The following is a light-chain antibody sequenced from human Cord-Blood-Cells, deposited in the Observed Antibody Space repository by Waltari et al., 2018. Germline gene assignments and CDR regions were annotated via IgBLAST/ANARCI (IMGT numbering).Light chain of an antibody. CDR2: DVS. Sequence: QSALTQPASVSGSPGQSITISCTGTSSDVGGYNYVSWYHQHPGKAPKLMIYDVSHRPSGVSNRFSGSKSGNTASLTISGLQAEDEADYYCSSYTSSSTLGVFGGGTKLTVL. CDR3: SSYTSSSTLGV. CDR1: SSDVGGYNY. V-gene: IGLV2-14*01. J-gene: IGLJ3*02.